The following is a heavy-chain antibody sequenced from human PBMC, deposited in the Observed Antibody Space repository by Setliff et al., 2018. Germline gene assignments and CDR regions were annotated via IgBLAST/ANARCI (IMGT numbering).Heavy chain of an antibody. J-gene: IGHJ4*02. CDR1: GFTFRIYW. CDR3: FGAGTCSY. V-gene: IGHV3-7*01. D-gene: IGHD3-10*01. CDR2: INQGGGAQ. Sequence: PGGSLRLSCSASGFTFRIYWMSWVRQAPGKGLEWVANINQGGGAQFYVDSVKGRFTISRDNAKNSLSLQMNSLRTEDTAVYYCFGAGTCSYWGQGTLVTVSS.